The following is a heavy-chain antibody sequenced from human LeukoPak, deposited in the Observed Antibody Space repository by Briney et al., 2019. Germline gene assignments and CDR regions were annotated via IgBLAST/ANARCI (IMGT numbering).Heavy chain of an antibody. Sequence: GASVKVSCKPSGYTFNTYGITWVRQAPGQGLEWMGWISAYNGNTNYAQKLQGRVTMTTDTSTSTAYMELRSLRSDDTAVYYCARDGLTGTTMAYYYGMDVWGQGTTVTVSS. V-gene: IGHV1-18*01. CDR2: ISAYNGNT. CDR1: GYTFNTYG. D-gene: IGHD1-20*01. CDR3: ARDGLTGTTMAYYYGMDV. J-gene: IGHJ6*02.